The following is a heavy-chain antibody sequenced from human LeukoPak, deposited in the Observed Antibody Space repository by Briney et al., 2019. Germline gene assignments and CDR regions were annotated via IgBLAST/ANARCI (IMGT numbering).Heavy chain of an antibody. Sequence: PSETLSLTCTVSGGSITSSSYDWGWIRQPPGKGLEWIGSIYYSGSTYYNPSLKSRVTISVDTSKNQFSLKLSSVTAADTAVYYCASESPDYYYYYMDVWGKGTTVTVSS. J-gene: IGHJ6*03. V-gene: IGHV4-39*07. CDR2: IYYSGST. CDR3: ASESPDYYYYYMDV. CDR1: GGSITSSSYD.